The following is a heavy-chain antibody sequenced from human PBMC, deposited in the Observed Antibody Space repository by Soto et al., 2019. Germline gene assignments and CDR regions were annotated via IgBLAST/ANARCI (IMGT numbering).Heavy chain of an antibody. Sequence: QVPLVQSGAEVKKPGSSVKVSCKASGGTFSSYTISWVRQAPGQGLEWMGRIIPILGIANYAQKFQGRVTITADKSTSTAYMELSSLRSEDTAVYYCARPGGSDAFDIWGQGTMVTVSS. D-gene: IGHD3-16*01. CDR1: GGTFSSYT. J-gene: IGHJ3*02. V-gene: IGHV1-69*02. CDR2: IIPILGIA. CDR3: ARPGGSDAFDI.